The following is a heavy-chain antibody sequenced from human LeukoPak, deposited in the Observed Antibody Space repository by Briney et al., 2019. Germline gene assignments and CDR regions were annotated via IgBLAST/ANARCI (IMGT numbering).Heavy chain of an antibody. CDR2: ISGSGGSS. V-gene: IGHV3-23*01. J-gene: IGHJ4*02. Sequence: GGSLRLSCAASGFTFSSYAMSWVRQAPGKGLEWVSAISGSGGSSYYAASVKGRFTISRDNSKNTLYLQMNSLRAEDTAVYYCARRMVDRLIVVVVAATIDYWGQGTLVTVSS. D-gene: IGHD2-15*01. CDR1: GFTFSSYA. CDR3: ARRMVDRLIVVVVAATIDY.